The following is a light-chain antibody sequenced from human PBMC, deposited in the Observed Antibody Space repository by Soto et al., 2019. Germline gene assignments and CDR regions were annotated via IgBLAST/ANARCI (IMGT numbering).Light chain of an antibody. Sequence: EIVLTQSPGTLSLSPGERATLSCRASQSVSSSYLAWYQQKPGQAPRLLIYGVSSRATGIPDRFSGSGSGTDFTLTIIRLQPEDYAVYYYQHYVNTPPITFGQGTQLEIK. V-gene: IGKV3-20*01. CDR3: QHYVNTPPIT. CDR2: GVS. J-gene: IGKJ5*01. CDR1: QSVSSSY.